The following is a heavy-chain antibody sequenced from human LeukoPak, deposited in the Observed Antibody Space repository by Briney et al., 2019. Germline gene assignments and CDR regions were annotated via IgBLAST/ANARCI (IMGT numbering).Heavy chain of an antibody. CDR1: GYTFSSYA. J-gene: IGHJ4*02. D-gene: IGHD3-3*01. Sequence: GGSLRLSCAASGYTFSSYAMSWVRQAPGKGLEWVSAISGSGGSTYYADSVKGRFTISRDNSKNTLYLQMNSLRAEDTAVYYCARRSGYYSLDYWGQGTLVTVSS. CDR2: ISGSGGST. V-gene: IGHV3-23*01. CDR3: ARRSGYYSLDY.